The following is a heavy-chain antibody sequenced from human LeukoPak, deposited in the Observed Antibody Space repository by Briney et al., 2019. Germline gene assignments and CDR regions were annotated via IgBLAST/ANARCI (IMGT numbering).Heavy chain of an antibody. CDR1: GYTFTSYG. D-gene: IGHD2-2*01. CDR3: AREYQLLGTVYNYFDP. CDR2: MNPNSGNT. J-gene: IGHJ5*02. Sequence: EASVKVSCKASGYTFTSYGISWVRQAPGQGLEWMGWMNPNSGNTGYAQKFQGRVTMTRNTSISTAYMELTSLRSEDTAVYYCAREYQLLGTVYNYFDPWGQGTLVTVSS. V-gene: IGHV1-8*01.